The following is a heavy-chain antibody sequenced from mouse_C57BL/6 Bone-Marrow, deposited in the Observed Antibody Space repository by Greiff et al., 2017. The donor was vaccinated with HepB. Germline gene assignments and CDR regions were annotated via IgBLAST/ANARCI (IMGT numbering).Heavy chain of an antibody. CDR2: IRSKSNNYAT. V-gene: IGHV10-1*01. CDR1: GFSFNTYA. Sequence: EVHLVESGGGLVQPKGSLKLSCAASGFSFNTYAMNWVRQAPGKGLEWVARIRSKSNNYATYYADSVKDRFTISRDDSESMLYLQMNNLKTEDTAMYYCVRPLYGYDGAMDYWGQGTSVTVSS. D-gene: IGHD2-2*01. J-gene: IGHJ4*01. CDR3: VRPLYGYDGAMDY.